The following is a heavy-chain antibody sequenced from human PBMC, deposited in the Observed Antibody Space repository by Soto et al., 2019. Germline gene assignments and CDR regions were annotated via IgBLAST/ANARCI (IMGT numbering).Heavy chain of an antibody. CDR2: ISAYNGNT. CDR3: ARDLDVGLVDY. D-gene: IGHD6-19*01. Sequence: QVQLVQSGAEVKKPGASVKVSCKASGYTFTSYCSSWVRQDTGQGLELMGWISAYNGNTKYAQKLQGRVTMITDTSTSTADMEVRSRRSDDTAVYYCARDLDVGLVDYWGQGNLVTVSS. J-gene: IGHJ4*02. CDR1: GYTFTSYC. V-gene: IGHV1-18*01.